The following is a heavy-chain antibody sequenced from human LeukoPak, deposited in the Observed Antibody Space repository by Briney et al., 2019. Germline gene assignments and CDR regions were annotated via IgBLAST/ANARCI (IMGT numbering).Heavy chain of an antibody. V-gene: IGHV4-31*03. J-gene: IGHJ5*02. CDR3: ARGKIAMVRGVYSPDWFDP. Sequence: SETLSLTCTVSGGSISSGGYYWSWIRQHPGKGLEWIGYIYYSGSTYYNPSLKSRVTISVDTSKNQFSLKLSSVTAADTAVYYCARGKIAMVRGVYSPDWFDPWGQGTLVTVSS. CDR1: GGSISSGGYY. D-gene: IGHD3-10*01. CDR2: IYYSGST.